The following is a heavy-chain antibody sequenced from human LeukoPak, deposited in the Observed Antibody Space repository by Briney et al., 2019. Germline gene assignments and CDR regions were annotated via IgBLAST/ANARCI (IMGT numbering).Heavy chain of an antibody. D-gene: IGHD6-19*01. V-gene: IGHV3-23*01. CDR1: GCTFNNYA. Sequence: GGSLRLSCAASGCTFNNYAMTRVRQPPGKGLECVSSITGSGSRTYYADSVKGRFTISRDSSKNTLFLQMNSLRADDTAVYYCAARPVADNPAPFDYWGQGTLVTVSS. CDR3: AARPVADNPAPFDY. CDR2: ITGSGSRT. J-gene: IGHJ4*02.